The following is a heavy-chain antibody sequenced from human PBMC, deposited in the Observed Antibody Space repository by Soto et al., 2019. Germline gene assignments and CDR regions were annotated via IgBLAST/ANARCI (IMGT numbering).Heavy chain of an antibody. J-gene: IGHJ6*02. CDR3: AREIAAAGTSEYGMDV. D-gene: IGHD6-13*01. CDR2: IWYDGSNI. CDR1: GFTFSSYG. Sequence: GGSLRLSCAASGFTFSSYGMHWVRQAPGKGLVWVAVIWYDGSNIYFAVSVKGRFTISRDNSKNTLYLQMNSLRAEDTAVYYCAREIAAAGTSEYGMDVWGQGTTVTVSS. V-gene: IGHV3-33*01.